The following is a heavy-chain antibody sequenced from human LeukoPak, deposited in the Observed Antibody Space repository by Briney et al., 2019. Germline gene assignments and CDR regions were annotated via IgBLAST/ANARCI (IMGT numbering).Heavy chain of an antibody. CDR3: ARGPRVDRLRLGELSLSPFDY. Sequence: GGSLRLSCAASGFTFSDHYMDWVRQAPGKGLEWVGRTRNKANSYTTEYAASVKGRFTISRDDSKNSLYLQMNSLKTEDTAAYYCARGPRVDRLRLGELSLSPFDYWGQGTLVTVSS. V-gene: IGHV3-72*01. CDR2: TRNKANSYTT. CDR1: GFTFSDHY. J-gene: IGHJ4*02. D-gene: IGHD3-16*02.